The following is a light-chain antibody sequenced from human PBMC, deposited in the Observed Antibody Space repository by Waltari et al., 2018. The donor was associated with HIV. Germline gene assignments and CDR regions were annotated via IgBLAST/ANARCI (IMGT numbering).Light chain of an antibody. CDR2: DVS. CDR1: SSDVGRYNY. CDR3: CSYAGSYTPV. J-gene: IGLJ2*01. V-gene: IGLV2-11*01. Sequence: QSALTQPRSVSGSPGQSVTISCTGTSSDVGRYNYVSWYHQHTGKAPKLMIYDVSKRPSGVPDRFAGSKSGNTASLTISGLQAEDEADYYCCSYAGSYTPVFGGGTKLTVL.